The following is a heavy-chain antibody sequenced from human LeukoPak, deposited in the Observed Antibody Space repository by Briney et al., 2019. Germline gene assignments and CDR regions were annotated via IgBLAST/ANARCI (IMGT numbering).Heavy chain of an antibody. CDR2: ISAYNGNT. J-gene: IGHJ6*02. CDR3: ATLRYRSSGRYDYYYGMDV. CDR1: GYTFTSYG. V-gene: IGHV1-18*01. Sequence: ASVKVSCKASGYTFTSYGISWVRQAPGQGLEWMGLISAYNGNTNYAQKLQGRVTMTTATSPSTAYMELRSLRSADTAVYYCATLRYRSSGRYDYYYGMDVWGQGTTVTVSS. D-gene: IGHD6-6*01.